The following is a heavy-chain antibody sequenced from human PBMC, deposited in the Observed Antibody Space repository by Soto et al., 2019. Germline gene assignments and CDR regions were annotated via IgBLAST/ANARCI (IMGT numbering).Heavy chain of an antibody. J-gene: IGHJ3*02. Sequence: SETLSLTCTVSGGSISGYYWSWIRQPPGKGLEWIGYIHSSGSTNYNPSLKSRVTISVDTSKNQFSLKVSSVTAADTAVYYCVRDVRRLARRSGKYYIAFDIWGQGTLVTVSS. D-gene: IGHD1-26*01. CDR2: IHSSGST. V-gene: IGHV4-59*01. CDR1: GGSISGYY. CDR3: VRDVRRLARRSGKYYIAFDI.